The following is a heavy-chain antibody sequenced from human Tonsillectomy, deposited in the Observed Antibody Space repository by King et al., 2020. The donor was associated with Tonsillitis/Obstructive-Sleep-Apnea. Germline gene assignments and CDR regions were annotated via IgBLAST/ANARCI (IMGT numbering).Heavy chain of an antibody. J-gene: IGHJ6*03. CDR1: GFTFNTYA. CDR3: AKNYYDSSGPRYFYYYMDV. D-gene: IGHD3-22*01. V-gene: IGHV3-23*04. Sequence: VQLVESGGGLVQPGGSLRLSCAASGFTFNTYAMSWVRQAPGKGLEWVSAISSSGGSTYDADSVKGRFTISRDKSKNTLYLHMNSLRAEDTAVYYCAKNYYDSSGPRYFYYYMDVWGRGTTVTVS. CDR2: ISSSGGST.